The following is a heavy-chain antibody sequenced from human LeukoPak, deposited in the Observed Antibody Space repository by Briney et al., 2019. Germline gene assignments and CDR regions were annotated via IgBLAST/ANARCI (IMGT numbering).Heavy chain of an antibody. CDR2: IIPIFGTA. CDR1: GGTFSSYA. CDR3: ARVCSGGSCYLRDAFDI. D-gene: IGHD2-15*01. V-gene: IGHV1-69*01. Sequence: SVKVSCKASGGTFSSYAISWVRQAPGQGREWMGGIIPIFGTANYAQKFQGRVTITPDESTSTAYMELSRLRSEDTAVYYCARVCSGGSCYLRDAFDIWGQGTMVTVSS. J-gene: IGHJ3*02.